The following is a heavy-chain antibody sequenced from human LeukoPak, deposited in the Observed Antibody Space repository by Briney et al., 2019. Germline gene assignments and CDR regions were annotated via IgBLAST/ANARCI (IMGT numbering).Heavy chain of an antibody. CDR3: AKVDSGRTFDY. CDR2: ISYDGSNK. V-gene: IGHV3-30*18. J-gene: IGHJ4*02. D-gene: IGHD3-10*01. CDR1: AFTFSSYG. Sequence: AGSLTCYCAAYAFTFSSYGLHWLRQAPGKGLEWVAVISYDGSNKYYADSVKGRFTISRDNSKNTLYLQMNSLRAEDTDVYYCAKVDSGRTFDYWGQGTLVTVSS.